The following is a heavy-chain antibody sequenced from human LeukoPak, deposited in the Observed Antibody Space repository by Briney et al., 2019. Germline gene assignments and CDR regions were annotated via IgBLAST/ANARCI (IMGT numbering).Heavy chain of an antibody. CDR2: INAGNGNT. CDR1: GYTFTSYG. CDR3: ARARYETRIWPKSRYDYYHYMDV. V-gene: IGHV1-3*03. J-gene: IGHJ6*03. Sequence: ASVKVSCKASGYTFTSYGISWVRQAPGQRLERMGWINAGNGNTKYSQEFQDRVTITRDTSASTAYMELSSLRSEDMAVYYCARARYETRIWPKSRYDYYHYMDVWGKGTTVTVSS. D-gene: IGHD3-3*01.